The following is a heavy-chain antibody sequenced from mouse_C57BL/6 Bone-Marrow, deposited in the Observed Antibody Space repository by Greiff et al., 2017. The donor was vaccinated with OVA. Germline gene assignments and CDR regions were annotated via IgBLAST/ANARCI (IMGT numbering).Heavy chain of an antibody. V-gene: IGHV1-53*01. Sequence: QVQLQPPGTELVKPGASVKLSCKASGYTFTSYWMHWVKQRPGQGLEWIGNINPSNGGTNYNEKFKSKATLTVDKSSSTAYMQLSSLTSEDSAVYYCARSLAMVTTVDYWGQGTTLTVSS. CDR2: INPSNGGT. J-gene: IGHJ2*01. CDR1: GYTFTSYW. CDR3: ARSLAMVTTVDY. D-gene: IGHD2-2*01.